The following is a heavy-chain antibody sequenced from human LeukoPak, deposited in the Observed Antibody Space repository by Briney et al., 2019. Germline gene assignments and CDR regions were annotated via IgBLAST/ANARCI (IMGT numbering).Heavy chain of an antibody. CDR1: GGTFSSYA. J-gene: IGHJ4*02. V-gene: IGHV1-69*13. D-gene: IGHD3-22*01. CDR2: IIPIVGTT. CDR3: ARGGYYYDSSGYSHLPDY. Sequence: SVKVSCKASGGTFSSYAFSWVRQAPGQGLEWMGGIIPIVGTTNYAQMFQGRVTITADESTSTAYMELSSPRSEDTAVYYCARGGYYYDSSGYSHLPDYWGQGTLVTVSA.